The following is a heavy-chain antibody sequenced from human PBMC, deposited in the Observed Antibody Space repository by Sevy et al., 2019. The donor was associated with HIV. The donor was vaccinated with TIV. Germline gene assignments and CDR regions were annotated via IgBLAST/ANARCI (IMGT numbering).Heavy chain of an antibody. V-gene: IGHV4-38-2*02. CDR2: THHAAAT. D-gene: IGHD3-16*01. CDR1: GYSISSGFY. CDR3: ARDPLGQTPGPDKDY. J-gene: IGHJ4*02. Sequence: SETLSLNCTVSGYSISSGFYWAWIRQPPGKGLEWIGNTHHAAATSYNPSLQSRVTISVDTSKNQFSLTVTSVTAADTAVYYCARDPLGQTPGPDKDYWGQGTLVTVSS.